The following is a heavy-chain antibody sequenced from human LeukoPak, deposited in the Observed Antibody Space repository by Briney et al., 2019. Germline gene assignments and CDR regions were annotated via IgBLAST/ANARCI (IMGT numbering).Heavy chain of an antibody. D-gene: IGHD5-12*01. CDR2: MNPNSGNT. J-gene: IGHJ4*02. CDR1: GYTFTSYD. Sequence: ASVKVSCKASGYTFTSYDINWVRQAPGQGLEWMGWMNPNSGNTGYAQKFQGRVIMTRNTSIGAAYMELSSLRSEDTAVYYCARGVGSGYDYPDYWGQGTLVTVSS. V-gene: IGHV1-8*01. CDR3: ARGVGSGYDYPDY.